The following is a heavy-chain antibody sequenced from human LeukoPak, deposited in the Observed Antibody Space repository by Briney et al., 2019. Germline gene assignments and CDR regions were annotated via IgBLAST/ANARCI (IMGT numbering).Heavy chain of an antibody. CDR2: ISSSSYI. CDR3: ARTHDYGDYEGDY. D-gene: IGHD4-17*01. Sequence: GGSLRLSCAASGFTFSSYSMNWVRQAPGKGLEWVSSISSSSYIYYAVSVKGRFTISRDNAKTSLYLQMNSLRAEDTAVYYCARTHDYGDYEGDYWGQGTLVTVSS. J-gene: IGHJ4*02. CDR1: GFTFSSYS. V-gene: IGHV3-21*01.